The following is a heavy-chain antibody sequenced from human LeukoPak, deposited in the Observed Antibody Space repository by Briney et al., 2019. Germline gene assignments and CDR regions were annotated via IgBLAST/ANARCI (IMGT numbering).Heavy chain of an antibody. CDR2: ISGSGGST. V-gene: IGHV3-23*01. J-gene: IGHJ5*02. D-gene: IGHD4-17*01. CDR3: ARVNIGLIGDYHWFDP. CDR1: GFTFSSYG. Sequence: GGSLRLSCAASGFTFSSYGMSWVRQAPGKGLEWVSAISGSGGSTYYADSVKGRFTISRDNSKNTLYLQMNSLRAEDTAVYYCARVNIGLIGDYHWFDPWGQGTLVTVSS.